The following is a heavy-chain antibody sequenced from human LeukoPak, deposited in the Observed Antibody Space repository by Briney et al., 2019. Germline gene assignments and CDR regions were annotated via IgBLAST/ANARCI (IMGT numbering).Heavy chain of an antibody. J-gene: IGHJ1*01. Sequence: SETLSLTCTVSGGSISSSPYYWGWIRQPPGKGLEWIGSIYYSGSTYYNPSLKSRVTISVDTSKNQFSLKLSSVAAADTAVYYCASQGYCSSTSCYTLCRPEYFQHWGQGTRVTVSS. D-gene: IGHD2-2*02. V-gene: IGHV4-39*01. CDR3: ASQGYCSSTSCYTLCRPEYFQH. CDR1: GGSISSSPYY. CDR2: IYYSGST.